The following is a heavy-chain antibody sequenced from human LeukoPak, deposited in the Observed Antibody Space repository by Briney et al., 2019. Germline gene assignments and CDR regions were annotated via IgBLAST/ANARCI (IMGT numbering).Heavy chain of an antibody. Sequence: ASVKVSCKASGYTFTGYYMHWVRQAPGQGLEWMGWINPNSGGTNYAQKFQGRVTMTRDTSISTAYMELSRLRSDDTAVYYCARLVGYCSSTSRYAGDYWGQGTLVTVSS. J-gene: IGHJ4*02. CDR1: GYTFTGYY. CDR2: INPNSGGT. D-gene: IGHD2-2*01. V-gene: IGHV1-2*02. CDR3: ARLVGYCSSTSRYAGDY.